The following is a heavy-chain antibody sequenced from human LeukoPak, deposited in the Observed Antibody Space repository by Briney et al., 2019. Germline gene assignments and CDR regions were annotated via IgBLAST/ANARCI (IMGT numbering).Heavy chain of an antibody. CDR3: ARGPVGDYVWGSYRRNWFDP. Sequence: SETLSLTCTVSGGSISSGGYYWSWLRQHPGKGLEWIGYIYYSGSTYYNPSLKSRVTISVDTSKNQFSLKLSSVTAADTAVYYCARGPVGDYVWGSYRRNWFDPWGQGTLVTVSS. D-gene: IGHD3-16*02. V-gene: IGHV4-31*03. J-gene: IGHJ5*02. CDR1: GGSISSGGYY. CDR2: IYYSGST.